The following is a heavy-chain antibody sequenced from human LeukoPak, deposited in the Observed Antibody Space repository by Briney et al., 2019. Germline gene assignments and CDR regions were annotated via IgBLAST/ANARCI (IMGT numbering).Heavy chain of an antibody. CDR1: GYSFTNYW. J-gene: IGHJ4*02. D-gene: IGHD5-24*01. Sequence: GESLKISCKGSGYSFTNYWIGWGRQLPGKGVEWMGNIYPADSDTRDSPSFQGQVTISADKSISTAYLQWSSLKASDTAMYYCARRTGDGYNSPFDYWGQGTLVTVSS. CDR2: IYPADSDT. CDR3: ARRTGDGYNSPFDY. V-gene: IGHV5-51*01.